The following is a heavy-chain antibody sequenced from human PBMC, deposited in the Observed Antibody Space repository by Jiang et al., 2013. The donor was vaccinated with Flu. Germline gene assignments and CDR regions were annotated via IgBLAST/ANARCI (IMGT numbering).Heavy chain of an antibody. CDR1: GFTFSSYA. CDR2: ISGSGGST. CDR3: ANTPGYSRRVKDY. J-gene: IGHJ4*02. D-gene: IGHD6-13*01. V-gene: IGHV3-23*01. Sequence: LVRAWGVPSRLSCAASGFTFSSYAMSWVRQAPGKGLEWVSAISGSGGSTYYADSVKGRFTISRDNSKNTLYLQMNSLRAEDTAVYYCANTPGYSRRVKDYWGQGTLVTVSS.